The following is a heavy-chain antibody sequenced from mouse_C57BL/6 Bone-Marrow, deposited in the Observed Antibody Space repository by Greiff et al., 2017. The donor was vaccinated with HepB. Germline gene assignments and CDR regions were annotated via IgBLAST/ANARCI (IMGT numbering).Heavy chain of an antibody. CDR2: IYPGDGDT. D-gene: IGHD1-1*01. Sequence: VKLMESGPELVKPGASVKISCKASGYAFSSSWMNWVKQRPGKGLEWIGRIYPGDGDTNYNGKFKSKATLTVDTSSSTAYMQLSSLTSEDSAVYYCARRDGSSFFDYWGQGTTLTVSS. CDR1: GYAFSSSW. V-gene: IGHV1-82*01. CDR3: ARRDGSSFFDY. J-gene: IGHJ2*01.